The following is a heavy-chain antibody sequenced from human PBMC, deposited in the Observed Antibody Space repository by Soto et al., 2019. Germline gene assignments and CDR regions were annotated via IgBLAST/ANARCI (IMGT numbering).Heavy chain of an antibody. CDR1: GFTFSSYS. Sequence: PGGSLRLSCAASGFTFSSYSMNWVRQAPGKGLEWVSSISSSSSYIYYADSVKGRFTISRDNAKNSLYLQMNGLRAEDTAVYYCAREYSYGSHSDYWGQGTLVTVSS. V-gene: IGHV3-21*01. J-gene: IGHJ4*02. D-gene: IGHD5-18*01. CDR2: ISSSSSYI. CDR3: AREYSYGSHSDY.